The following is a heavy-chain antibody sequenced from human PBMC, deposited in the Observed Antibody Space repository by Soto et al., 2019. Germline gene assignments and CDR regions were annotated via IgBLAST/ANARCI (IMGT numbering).Heavy chain of an antibody. D-gene: IGHD2-21*01. Sequence: PSETLSLTCSVSGDYISSKTYYWGWIRQPPGKGQEWMGSIYYSGSTYYNPSLRSRVTMSVDTSRNQFSLKLTSVTAADAAVYYCARHGELLLSSPFDYWGQGTPVTVSS. V-gene: IGHV4-39*01. CDR3: ARHGELLLSSPFDY. CDR2: IYYSGST. J-gene: IGHJ4*02. CDR1: GDYISSKTYY.